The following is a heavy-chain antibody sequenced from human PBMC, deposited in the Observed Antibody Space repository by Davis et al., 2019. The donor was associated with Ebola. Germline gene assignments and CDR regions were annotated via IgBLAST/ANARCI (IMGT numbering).Heavy chain of an antibody. CDR1: GGSISSGDFY. J-gene: IGHJ6*02. CDR3: ARASPTVTYYYYGMDV. Sequence: MPSETLSLTCNVSGGSISSGDFYWSWIRQRPGKGLEWIAYMYYSGGTYYNPSLKSRDTISVDTSKNQFSLKLSSVTAADTAVYYCARASPTVTYYYYGMDVWGQGTTVTVSS. V-gene: IGHV4-30-4*01. CDR2: MYYSGGT. D-gene: IGHD4-11*01.